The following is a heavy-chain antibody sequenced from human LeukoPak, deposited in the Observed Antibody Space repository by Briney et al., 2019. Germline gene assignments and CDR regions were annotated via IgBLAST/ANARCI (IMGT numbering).Heavy chain of an antibody. V-gene: IGHV1-24*01. CDR2: FDPEDGET. Sequence: ASVKVSCKVSGYTLTELSMHWVRQAPGKGLEWMGGFDPEDGETIYAQKFQGRVTMTEDTSTDTAYMELSSLRSEDTAVYYCATGDSSGYYYSAFDIWGQGTMVTVSS. D-gene: IGHD3-22*01. J-gene: IGHJ3*02. CDR3: ATGDSSGYYYSAFDI. CDR1: GYTLTELS.